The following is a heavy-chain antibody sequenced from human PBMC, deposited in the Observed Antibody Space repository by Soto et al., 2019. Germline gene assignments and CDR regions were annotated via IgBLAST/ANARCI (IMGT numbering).Heavy chain of an antibody. V-gene: IGHV4-30-4*01. CDR1: GGSISSGDYY. D-gene: IGHD6-13*01. J-gene: IGHJ3*02. CDR2: IYYSGST. Sequence: SETLSLTCTVSGGSISSGDYYWSCIRQPPGEGLEWIGYIYYSGSTYYNPSLKSRVTISVDTSKNQISLELSSVTAADTAVYYCASLPSSSWYQAFDIWGQGTMVTVSS. CDR3: ASLPSSSWYQAFDI.